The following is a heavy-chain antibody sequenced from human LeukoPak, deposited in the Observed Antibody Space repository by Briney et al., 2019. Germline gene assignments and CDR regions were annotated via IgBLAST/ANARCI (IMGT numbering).Heavy chain of an antibody. V-gene: IGHV3-23*01. D-gene: IGHD3-10*01. Sequence: GGSLRLSCAASGFTFSHYAMGWVSQAPGKGLEWVSSITAGGDTFYADSVKGRFTISRDNSRNTLYLQMDSLTAEDTDIYYCASGSTPGNGYYFNSWGQGTLVTVSS. J-gene: IGHJ4*02. CDR1: GFTFSHYA. CDR3: ASGSTPGNGYYFNS. CDR2: ITAGGDT.